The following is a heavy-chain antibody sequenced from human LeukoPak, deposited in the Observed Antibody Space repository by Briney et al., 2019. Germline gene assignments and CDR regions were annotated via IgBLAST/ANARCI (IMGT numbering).Heavy chain of an antibody. CDR3: ARDDSSSWYDLFDY. CDR1: GYTFTSYA. V-gene: IGHV1-3*01. Sequence: ASVKVSCKASGYTFTSYAMHWVRQAPGQRLKWMGWINAGNGNTKYSQKFQGRVTITRDTSASTAYMELSSLRSEDTAVYYCARDDSSSWYDLFDYWGQGTLVTVSS. CDR2: INAGNGNT. D-gene: IGHD6-13*01. J-gene: IGHJ4*02.